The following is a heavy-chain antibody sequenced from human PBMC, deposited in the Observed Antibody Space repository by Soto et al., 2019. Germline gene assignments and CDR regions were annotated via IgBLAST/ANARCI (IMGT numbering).Heavy chain of an antibody. CDR3: ARNPYCSSTSCYGCWFDS. Sequence: SETLSLTCTVSGGSISSTSYYWGWIRQPPGKGLEWIGSIYYSGSTNYNPSLKSRVTISVDTSKNQFSLKLSSVTAADTAVYYRARNPYCSSTSCYGCWFDSWGQGTLVTVSS. CDR2: IYYSGST. J-gene: IGHJ5*01. D-gene: IGHD2-2*01. V-gene: IGHV4-39*01. CDR1: GGSISSTSYY.